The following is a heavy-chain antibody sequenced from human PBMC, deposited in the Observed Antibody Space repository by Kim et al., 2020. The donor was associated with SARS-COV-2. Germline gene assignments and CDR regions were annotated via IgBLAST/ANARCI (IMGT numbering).Heavy chain of an antibody. CDR3: AKDFLGRYYDYIWGSYRPYYFDY. Sequence: GGSLRLSCAASGFTFSSYAMSWVRQAPGKGLEWVSAISGSGGSTYYADSVKGRFTISRDNSKNTLYLQMNSLRAEDTAVYYCAKDFLGRYYDYIWGSYRPYYFDYWGQGTLVTVSS. J-gene: IGHJ4*02. D-gene: IGHD3-16*02. CDR1: GFTFSSYA. V-gene: IGHV3-23*01. CDR2: ISGSGGST.